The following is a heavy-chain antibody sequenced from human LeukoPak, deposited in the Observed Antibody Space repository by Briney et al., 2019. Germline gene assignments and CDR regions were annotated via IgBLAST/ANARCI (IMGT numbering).Heavy chain of an antibody. CDR2: IIGSSGST. CDR1: GFSFNNYA. D-gene: IGHD4-23*01. J-gene: IGHJ4*02. Sequence: GGSLRLSCVASGFSFNNYAMNWVRQAPGKGLEWVSLIIGSSGSTFYADSVKGRFTISRDKSKNTLYLQMNSLRAEDTAVYYCARLTHEYGGNSDLDYWGQGTLVTVSS. V-gene: IGHV3-23*01. CDR3: ARLTHEYGGNSDLDY.